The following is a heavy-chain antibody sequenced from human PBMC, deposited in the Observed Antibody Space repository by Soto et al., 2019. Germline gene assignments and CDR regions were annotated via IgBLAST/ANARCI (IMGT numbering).Heavy chain of an antibody. D-gene: IGHD2-15*01. CDR2: ISAYNGNT. V-gene: IGHV1-18*01. Sequence: GASVKVSCKASGYTFTSYGISWVRQAPGQGLEWMGWISAYNGNTNYAQKLQGRVTMTTDTSTSTAYMELRSLRSDDTAVYYCASVQGYCSGGSCYYFDYWGQGTLVTVSS. CDR3: ASVQGYCSGGSCYYFDY. J-gene: IGHJ4*02. CDR1: GYTFTSYG.